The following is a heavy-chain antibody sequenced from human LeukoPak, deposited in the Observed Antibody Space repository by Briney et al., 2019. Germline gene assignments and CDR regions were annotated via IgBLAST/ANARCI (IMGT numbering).Heavy chain of an antibody. CDR1: GDSISSYY. CDR2: IYYSGIT. V-gene: IGHV4-59*01. CDR3: ARGYSSIRGWFDP. D-gene: IGHD6-13*01. J-gene: IGHJ5*02. Sequence: PSETLSLTCTVSGDSISSYYWSWIRQPPGKGLEWIAYIYYSGITNYNPSLKSRVTISVDTSKNQFSLKLSSVTAADTAVFYCARGYSSIRGWFDPWGQGTPVTVSS.